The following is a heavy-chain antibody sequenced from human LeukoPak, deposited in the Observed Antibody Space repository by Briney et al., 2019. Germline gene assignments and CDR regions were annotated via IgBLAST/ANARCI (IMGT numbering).Heavy chain of an antibody. CDR2: IYTSGST. Sequence: SETLSLTCTVSGGSISSYYWSWIRQPAGKGLEWIGRIYTSGSTNYNPSLKSRVTMSVDTSKNQFSLKLSSVTAADTAVYYCARGPLIVGATIYFDYWGQGTLVTVSS. V-gene: IGHV4-4*07. CDR1: GGSISSYY. D-gene: IGHD1-26*01. J-gene: IGHJ4*02. CDR3: ARGPLIVGATIYFDY.